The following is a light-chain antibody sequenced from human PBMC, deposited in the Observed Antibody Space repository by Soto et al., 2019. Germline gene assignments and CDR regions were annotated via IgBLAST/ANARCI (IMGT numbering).Light chain of an antibody. J-gene: IGKJ1*01. CDR1: QSVSSNY. CDR2: GAS. CDR3: QQYGSSPPT. Sequence: EMVLTQSPGTLSLSPGERATLSCRASQSVSSNYLAWYQLKPGQARRLLIYGASSRTIDTPNRFSGSGSGTYFTLTITRLYPEDFADYYCQQYGSSPPTFGQGTKVEI. V-gene: IGKV3-20*01.